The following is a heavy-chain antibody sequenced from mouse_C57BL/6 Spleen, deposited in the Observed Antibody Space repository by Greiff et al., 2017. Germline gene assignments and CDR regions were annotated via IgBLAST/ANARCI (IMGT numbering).Heavy chain of an antibody. CDR3: TMGNYGSPWFAY. J-gene: IGHJ3*01. D-gene: IGHD1-1*01. CDR2: IDPENGDT. CDR1: GFNIKDDY. Sequence: EVQLQQSGAELVRPGASVKLSCTASGFNIKDDYMHWVKQRPEQGLEWIGWIDPENGDTEYASKFQGKATITADTSSNTAYLQLSSLTSEDTAVYYCTMGNYGSPWFAYWGQGTLVTVSA. V-gene: IGHV14-4*01.